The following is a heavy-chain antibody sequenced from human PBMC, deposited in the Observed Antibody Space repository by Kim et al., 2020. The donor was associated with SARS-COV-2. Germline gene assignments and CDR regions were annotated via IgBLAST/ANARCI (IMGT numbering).Heavy chain of an antibody. Sequence: SVKVSCKASGGTFSSYTISWVRQAPGQGLEWMGRIIPILGIANYAQKFQGRVTITADKSTSTAYMELSSLRSEDTAVYYCARGLSLATVTTAGVANWFDPWGQGTLVTVSS. CDR1: GGTFSSYT. J-gene: IGHJ5*02. V-gene: IGHV1-69*02. D-gene: IGHD4-17*01. CDR3: ARGLSLATVTTAGVANWFDP. CDR2: IIPILGIA.